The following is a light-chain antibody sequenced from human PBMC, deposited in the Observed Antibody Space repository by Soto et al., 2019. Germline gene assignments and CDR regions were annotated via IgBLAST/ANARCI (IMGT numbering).Light chain of an antibody. CDR1: SNDVGIYNY. J-gene: IGLJ3*02. CDR3: SSYTITSTWV. CDR2: EVT. V-gene: IGLV2-14*01. Sequence: QSVLTQPASVSGSPGQSITISCTGSSNDVGIYNYVSWYQQHPGKAPRLIIYEVTNRPSGVSDRFSGSKSDNTASLTISGLQAEDEADYYCSSYTITSTWVFGAGTKVTVL.